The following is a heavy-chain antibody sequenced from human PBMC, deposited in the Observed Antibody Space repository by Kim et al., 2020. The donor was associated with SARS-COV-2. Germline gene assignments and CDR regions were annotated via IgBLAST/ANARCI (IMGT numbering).Heavy chain of an antibody. V-gene: IGHV4-59*01. CDR1: GGSISSYY. J-gene: IGHJ3*02. CDR3: ARAHVRRALNAFDI. CDR2: IYYSGST. Sequence: SETLSLTCTVSGGSISSYYWSWIRQPPGKGLEWIGYIYYSGSTNYNPSLKSRVTISVDTSKNQFSLKLSSVTAADTAVYYCARAHVRRALNAFDIWGQGT. D-gene: IGHD3-10*02.